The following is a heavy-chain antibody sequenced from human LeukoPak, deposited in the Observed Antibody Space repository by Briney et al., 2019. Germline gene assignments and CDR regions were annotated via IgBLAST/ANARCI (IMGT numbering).Heavy chain of an antibody. J-gene: IGHJ6*03. CDR3: ARHRSSGWYSRRNYYYYMDA. CDR2: MDARGST. Sequence: PSETLSLTCTVSGGSISSYYWSWIRQPPGKGLEWIGYMDARGSTNYNPSLKSRVTISVDTSKNQFSLKLSSVTAADTAVYYCARHRSSGWYSRRNYYYYMDAWGKGTTVSVSS. D-gene: IGHD6-19*01. V-gene: IGHV4-59*08. CDR1: GGSISSYY.